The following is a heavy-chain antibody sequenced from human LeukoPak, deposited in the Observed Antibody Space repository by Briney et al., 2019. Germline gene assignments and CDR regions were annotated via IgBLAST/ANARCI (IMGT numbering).Heavy chain of an antibody. CDR3: ARDTRDDSSGYYSKRYYYYYMDV. CDR1: GGTFSSYA. Sequence: SVKVSCRASGGTFSSYAISWVRQAPGQGLEWMGGIIPIFGTANYAQKFQGRVTITTDESTSTAYMELSSLRSEDTAVYYCARDTRDDSSGYYSKRYYYYYMDVWGKGTTVTVSS. CDR2: IIPIFGTA. J-gene: IGHJ6*03. D-gene: IGHD3-22*01. V-gene: IGHV1-69*05.